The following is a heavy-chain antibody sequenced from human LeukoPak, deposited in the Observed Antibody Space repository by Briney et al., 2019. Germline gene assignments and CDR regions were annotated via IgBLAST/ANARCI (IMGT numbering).Heavy chain of an antibody. CDR1: GLTFSRYS. CDR2: INHSGST. CDR3: ARHDYDSSGYGPYFDY. Sequence: PGGSLRLSCAASGLTFSRYSMNWVRQAPGKGLEWIGEINHSGSTNYNPSLKSRVTISVDTSKNQFSLKLSSVTAADTAVYYCARHDYDSSGYGPYFDYWGQGTLVTVSS. J-gene: IGHJ4*02. V-gene: IGHV4-34*01. D-gene: IGHD3-22*01.